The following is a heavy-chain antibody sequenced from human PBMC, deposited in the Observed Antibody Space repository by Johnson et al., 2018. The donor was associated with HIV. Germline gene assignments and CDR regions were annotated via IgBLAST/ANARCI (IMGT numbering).Heavy chain of an antibody. Sequence: VQLVESGGGLVQPGGSLRLSCEVSGFTFTFYWMSWVRQSPGKGLEWVGRLKSRADGGTTDYAVSVKDRFTILRDDSKNTLYLQMSSLRTEDAGVYYCTTEGDACDIWGQGTMVTGSS. CDR2: LKSRADGGTT. CDR1: GFTFTFYW. CDR3: TTEGDACDI. V-gene: IGHV3-15*01. J-gene: IGHJ3*02.